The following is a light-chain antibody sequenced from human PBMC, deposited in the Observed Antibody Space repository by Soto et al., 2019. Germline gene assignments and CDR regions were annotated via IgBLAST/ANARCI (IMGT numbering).Light chain of an antibody. Sequence: EIVLTQSPATLSLCLGERATLSCRASQSVGDYLAWYQQQPGQPPRLLISDASNRAAGIPARFSGSGSGTDFTLTISSLEPEDFAVYYCQQRGNLYTFGQGTKLEIK. CDR3: QQRGNLYT. CDR1: QSVGDY. J-gene: IGKJ2*01. V-gene: IGKV3-11*01. CDR2: DAS.